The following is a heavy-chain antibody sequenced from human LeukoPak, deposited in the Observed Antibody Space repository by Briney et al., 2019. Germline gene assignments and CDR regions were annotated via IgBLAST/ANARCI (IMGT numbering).Heavy chain of an antibody. CDR1: GFTVSSNY. D-gene: IGHD3-10*01. CDR3: ASGGRAVSNYFDY. Sequence: PGGSLRLSCAASGFTVSSNYMSWVRQAPGKGLEWVANIRQDGDTKYYVDSVKGRFTISRDNAMNSLYLQMNSLRAEDTAVYYCASGGRAVSNYFDYWGQGTLVTVSP. V-gene: IGHV3-7*01. CDR2: IRQDGDTK. J-gene: IGHJ4*02.